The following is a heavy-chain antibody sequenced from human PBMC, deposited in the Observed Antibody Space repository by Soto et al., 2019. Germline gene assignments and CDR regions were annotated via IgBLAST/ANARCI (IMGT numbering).Heavy chain of an antibody. V-gene: IGHV4-59*08. Sequence: QVQLQESGPGLVKPSETLSLTCTVSGVSISSFYWSWIRQPPGKGLEWIGYIYYSGSTNYNPSLRGQVTIPVDTSTNQFSLKLGPVTAADTAVYYCARHLGCDSSGYYRNWFDPWGQGTLVTVSS. CDR2: IYYSGST. CDR1: GVSISSFY. D-gene: IGHD3-22*01. CDR3: ARHLGCDSSGYYRNWFDP. J-gene: IGHJ5*02.